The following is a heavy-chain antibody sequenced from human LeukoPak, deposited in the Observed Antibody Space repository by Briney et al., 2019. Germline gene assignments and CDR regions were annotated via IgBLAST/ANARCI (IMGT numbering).Heavy chain of an antibody. J-gene: IGHJ6*03. CDR3: ARDGGYYYYYMDV. D-gene: IGHD3-16*01. Sequence: ASVKVSCKASGYTFTSYYMHWVRQAPGQGLEWMGIINPSGGSTSYAQKFQGRVTMTRDMSTSTVYMELSSLRSGDTAVYYCARDGGYYYYYMDVWGKGTTVTVSS. V-gene: IGHV1-46*01. CDR2: INPSGGST. CDR1: GYTFTSYY.